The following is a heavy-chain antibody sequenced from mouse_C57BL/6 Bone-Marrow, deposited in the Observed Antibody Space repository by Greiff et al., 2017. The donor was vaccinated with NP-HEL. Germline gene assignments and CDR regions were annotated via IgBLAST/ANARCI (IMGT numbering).Heavy chain of an antibody. V-gene: IGHV5-4*01. Sequence: EVQLVESGGGLVKPGGSLKLSCAASGFTFSSYAMSWVRQTPEKRLEWVATISDGGSYTYYPDNVKGRITISRDNAKNNLYLQMSHLKSEDTAMYYCAREGYAMDYWGQGTSVTVSS. J-gene: IGHJ4*01. CDR1: GFTFSSYA. CDR3: AREGYAMDY. CDR2: ISDGGSYT.